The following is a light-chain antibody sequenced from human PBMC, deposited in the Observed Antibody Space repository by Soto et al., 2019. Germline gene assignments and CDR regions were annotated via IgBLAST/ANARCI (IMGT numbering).Light chain of an antibody. CDR2: DVT. Sequence: QSALTQHASVSGSPGQSIAISCTGTSSDVGLYNYVSWYQQHPDKVPKLIIYDVTNRPSGVSDRFSGSKSGNTASLTISGLQADDEADYYCSSFTTSSTYVFGTGTKLTVL. J-gene: IGLJ1*01. V-gene: IGLV2-14*01. CDR3: SSFTTSSTYV. CDR1: SSDVGLYNY.